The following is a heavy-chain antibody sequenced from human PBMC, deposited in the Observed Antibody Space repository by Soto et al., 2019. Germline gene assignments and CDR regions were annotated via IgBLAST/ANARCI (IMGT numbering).Heavy chain of an antibody. CDR2: ISGSGDST. D-gene: IGHD2-8*01. Sequence: GGSLRLSCAASGFTFSNCAMTWVRQAPGKGLEWVSGISGSGDSTYYADSVKGRFTISRDNSKNTLYLQMNSLRAEDTAIYYCAKDIVLMVYAVGFDYWGQGALVTVSS. CDR1: GFTFSNCA. V-gene: IGHV3-23*01. CDR3: AKDIVLMVYAVGFDY. J-gene: IGHJ4*02.